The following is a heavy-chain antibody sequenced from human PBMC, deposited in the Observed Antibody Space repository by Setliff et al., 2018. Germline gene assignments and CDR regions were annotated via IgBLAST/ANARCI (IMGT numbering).Heavy chain of an antibody. CDR3: AGGQPLVRKYYYYMDV. CDR2: IIPMFGT. Sequence: SVKVSCKASGDTFSSYVISWVREAPGQGLEWMGGIIPMFGTNNARKFQGRVTITADESTSTAYMELSSLGSEDTAVYYCAGGQPLVRKYYYYMDVWGKGTTVTVSS. J-gene: IGHJ6*03. D-gene: IGHD3-10*01. V-gene: IGHV1-69*13. CDR1: GDTFSSYV.